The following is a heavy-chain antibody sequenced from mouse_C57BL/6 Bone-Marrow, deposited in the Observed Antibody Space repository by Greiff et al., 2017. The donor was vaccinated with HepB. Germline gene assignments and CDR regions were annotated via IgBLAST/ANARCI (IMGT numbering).Heavy chain of an antibody. V-gene: IGHV2-6*03. D-gene: IGHD2-3*01. CDR2: IWSDGST. J-gene: IGHJ4*01. CDR3: ARPAIYDCYPSSAMDY. CDR1: GFSLTSYG. Sequence: VKLVESGPGLVAPSQSLSITCTVSGFSLTSYGVHWVRQPPGKGLEWLVVIWSDGSTTYNSALKSRLSISKDNSKSQFFLKMNSLQTDDTAMYYCARPAIYDCYPSSAMDYWGQGPSVTVSS.